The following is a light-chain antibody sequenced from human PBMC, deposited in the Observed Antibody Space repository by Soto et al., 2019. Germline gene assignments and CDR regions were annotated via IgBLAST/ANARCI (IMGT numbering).Light chain of an antibody. CDR2: GAS. Sequence: EIVMTQSPATLSVSPGERATLSCRASQSVNIYLAWHQQKPGQAPRLLIFGASYRATGIPARFSGSGSGTEFNLTISSLQSGDFAVYYCQQYADWPRTFGQGTKVDIK. J-gene: IGKJ1*01. CDR3: QQYADWPRT. V-gene: IGKV3D-15*01. CDR1: QSVNIY.